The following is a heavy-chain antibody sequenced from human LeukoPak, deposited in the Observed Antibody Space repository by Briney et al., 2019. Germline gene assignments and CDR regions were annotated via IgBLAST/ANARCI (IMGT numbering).Heavy chain of an antibody. CDR2: ISYDGSNK. CDR1: GFTFSSYA. Sequence: GRSLRLSCAASGFTFSSYAMHWVRQAPGKGLEWEAVISYDGSNKYYADSVKGRFTISRDNSKNTLYLQMNSLRAEDTAVYYCARDKKIGITIFGVGMEGLYYFDYWGQGTLVTVSS. D-gene: IGHD3-3*01. CDR3: ARDKKIGITIFGVGMEGLYYFDY. V-gene: IGHV3-30-3*01. J-gene: IGHJ4*02.